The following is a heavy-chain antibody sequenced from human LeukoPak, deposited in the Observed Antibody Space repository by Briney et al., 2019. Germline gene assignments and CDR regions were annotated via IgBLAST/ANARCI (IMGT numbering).Heavy chain of an antibody. J-gene: IGHJ4*02. Sequence: ASVKVSCKASGYTFTGYYMHWVRQAPGQGLEWMGWINPNSGGTNYAQKFQGRVTMTRDTSISTAYMELSRLRSDDTAVYYCASRRYYYDSSGYLSNWGQGTLVTVSS. CDR2: INPNSGGT. CDR1: GYTFTGYY. CDR3: ASRRYYYDSSGYLSN. V-gene: IGHV1-2*02. D-gene: IGHD3-22*01.